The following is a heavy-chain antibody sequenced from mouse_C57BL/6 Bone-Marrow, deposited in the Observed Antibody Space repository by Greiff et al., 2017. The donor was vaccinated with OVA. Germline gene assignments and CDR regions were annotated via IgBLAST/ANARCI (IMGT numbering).Heavy chain of an antibody. V-gene: IGHV5-2*01. D-gene: IGHD1-1*01. CDR2: INSDGGST. Sequence: EVKLMESGGGLVQPGESLTLSCESNEYEFPSHDMSWVRKTPEKRLELVAAINSDGGSTYYPDTMERRFIISRDNTKKTLYLQMSSLRSEDTALYYCARQRYGSSYWYFDVWGTGTTVTVSS. J-gene: IGHJ1*03. CDR3: ARQRYGSSYWYFDV. CDR1: EYEFPSHD.